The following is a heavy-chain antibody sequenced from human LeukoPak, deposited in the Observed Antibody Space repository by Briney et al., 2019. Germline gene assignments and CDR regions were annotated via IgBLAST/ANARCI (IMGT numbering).Heavy chain of an antibody. CDR2: MHDSGSA. D-gene: IGHD1-26*01. V-gene: IGHV4-59*01. J-gene: IGHJ4*02. CDR3: ARHGGSYTFDF. CDR1: GGSISSYY. Sequence: SETLSLTCTVSGGSISSYYWSWIRQPPGKGLELIGYMHDSGSANYNPSLKSRVTISVDTSKNQFSLRLSSVTAADTAVYYCARHGGSYTFDFWGQGVLVTVSS.